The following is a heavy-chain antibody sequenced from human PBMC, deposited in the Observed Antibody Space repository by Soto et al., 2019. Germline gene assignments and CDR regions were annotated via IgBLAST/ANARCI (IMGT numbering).Heavy chain of an antibody. D-gene: IGHD4-17*01. J-gene: IGHJ3*02. Sequence: EVQLVESGGGLVKPGGSLSLSCTANGFTFRNAWMSWVRQAPGTGLEWVGRIKSKTDGGTTDSAGPVKGRFTISSDDSKNTLYLQMNSLKTEDSAVYYCNKCGDLDIWGQETMVTVS. CDR1: GFTFRNAW. CDR3: NKCGDLDI. CDR2: IKSKTDGGTT. V-gene: IGHV3-15*01.